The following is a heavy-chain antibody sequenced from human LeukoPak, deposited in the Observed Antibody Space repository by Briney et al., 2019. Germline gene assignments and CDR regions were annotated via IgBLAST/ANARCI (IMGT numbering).Heavy chain of an antibody. V-gene: IGHV3-64D*06. CDR3: VWAPAGGPDY. D-gene: IGHD6-13*01. Sequence: GGSLRLSCSASGFTFSTYAMHWVRQAPGKGLEYVSAISSTGGSTYHADSVKGRFTISRDNSKSTLYLQMSSLRPEDTAVYYCVWAPAGGPDYWGQGTLVTVSS. CDR1: GFTFSTYA. J-gene: IGHJ4*02. CDR2: ISSTGGST.